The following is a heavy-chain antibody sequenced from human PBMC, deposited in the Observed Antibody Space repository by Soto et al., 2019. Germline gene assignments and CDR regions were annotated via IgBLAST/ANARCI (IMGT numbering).Heavy chain of an antibody. V-gene: IGHV3-21*01. CDR1: GFTFSSYS. CDR3: ARDTPAFDI. Sequence: GRSLRLSCAASGFTFSSYSMNWVRQAPGKGLEWVSSISSSSSYIYYAGSVKGRFTISRDNAKNSLYLQMNSLRAEDTAVYYCARDTPAFDILGQGKMVTVSS. D-gene: IGHD2-15*01. CDR2: ISSSSSYI. J-gene: IGHJ3*02.